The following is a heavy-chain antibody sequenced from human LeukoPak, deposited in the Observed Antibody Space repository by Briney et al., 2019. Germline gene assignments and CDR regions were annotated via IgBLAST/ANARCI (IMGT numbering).Heavy chain of an antibody. J-gene: IGHJ6*03. CDR3: AREGSGYYMDV. CDR1: GFTVSSYW. CDR2: IKQDGSEK. V-gene: IGHV3-7*01. Sequence: GGSLRLSCAASGFTVSSYWMSWVRQAPGKGLEWVANIKQDGSEKYYVDSVKGRFTISRDNAKNSLYLQMNSLRAEDTAVYYCAREGSGYYMDVWGKGTTVTVSS.